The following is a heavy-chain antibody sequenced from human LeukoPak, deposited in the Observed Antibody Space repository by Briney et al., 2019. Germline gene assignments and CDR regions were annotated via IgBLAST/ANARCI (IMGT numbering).Heavy chain of an antibody. J-gene: IGHJ4*02. V-gene: IGHV1-69*06. D-gene: IGHD3-10*01. CDR2: IIPIFGTA. Sequence: GASVKVSCKASGCTFSSYAINWVRQAPGQGLEWMGGIIPIFGTANYAEKFQGRVTITADKSTSAAYMDLSSLRSEDTAVYYCAREAPYGSGSSNFDYWGQGTLVTVSS. CDR3: AREAPYGSGSSNFDY. CDR1: GCTFSSYA.